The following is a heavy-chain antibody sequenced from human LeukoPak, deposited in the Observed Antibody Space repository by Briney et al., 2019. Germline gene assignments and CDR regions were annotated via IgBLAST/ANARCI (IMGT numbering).Heavy chain of an antibody. CDR3: ARGYYYGSGSSPYYFDY. J-gene: IGHJ4*02. CDR1: GYSFTSYW. Sequence: GESLRISCKGSGYSFTSYWIGWVRQMPGKGLEWMGIIYPGDSDTRYSPSFQGQVTISADKSISTAYLQWSSLKASDTAMYYCARGYYYGSGSSPYYFDYWGQGTLVTVSS. CDR2: IYPGDSDT. V-gene: IGHV5-51*01. D-gene: IGHD3-10*01.